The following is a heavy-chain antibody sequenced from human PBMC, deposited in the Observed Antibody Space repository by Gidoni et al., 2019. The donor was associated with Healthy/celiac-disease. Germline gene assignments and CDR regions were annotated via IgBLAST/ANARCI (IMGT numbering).Heavy chain of an antibody. CDR1: GGSFSGYY. Sequence: QVQLQPWRAGLLKPSETLSLTCAVSGGSFSGYYWSWIRQPPGKGLEWIGEINHSGSTNYNPSLKSRVTISVDTSKNQFSLKLSSVTDADTAVYYCARAYSSGWYYWGFDYWGQGTLVTVSS. CDR2: INHSGST. D-gene: IGHD6-19*01. CDR3: ARAYSSGWYYWGFDY. V-gene: IGHV4-34*01. J-gene: IGHJ4*02.